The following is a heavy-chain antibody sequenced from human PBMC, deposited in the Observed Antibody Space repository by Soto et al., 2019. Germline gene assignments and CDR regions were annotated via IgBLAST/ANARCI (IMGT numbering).Heavy chain of an antibody. V-gene: IGHV1-69*06. Sequence: QVQLVQSGAEVKKPGSSVKVSCKASGGTHSNYAFSWVRQAPGQGLEWVGGTIPIFGAVIYAQKFQGRVTITADRSTSTAYLGLSSLRIEDTAVYYCTTWWEAVRYQDYVMDVWGQGTAVSVSS. J-gene: IGHJ6*02. CDR1: GGTHSNYA. D-gene: IGHD1-26*01. CDR3: TTWWEAVRYQDYVMDV. CDR2: TIPIFGAV.